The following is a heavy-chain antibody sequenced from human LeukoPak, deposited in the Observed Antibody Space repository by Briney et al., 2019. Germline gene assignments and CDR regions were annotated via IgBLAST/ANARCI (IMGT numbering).Heavy chain of an antibody. J-gene: IGHJ4*02. D-gene: IGHD6-13*01. V-gene: IGHV4-59*04. Sequence: SETLSLTCTVSGGSFTTHYWSWIRQPPGKGLEWIGNFYHGGSTYYNPSLKSRVTMSGDTSKNQFSLNLSSVTAADTAVYFCVRVTTSSWFEGYFDYWGQGTLVTVSS. CDR1: GGSFTTHY. CDR2: FYHGGST. CDR3: VRVTTSSWFEGYFDY.